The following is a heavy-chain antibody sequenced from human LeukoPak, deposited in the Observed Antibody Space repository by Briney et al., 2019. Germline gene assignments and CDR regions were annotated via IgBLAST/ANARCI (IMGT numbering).Heavy chain of an antibody. CDR3: AKDRMQMGSGTSRRSPGMDI. CDR1: GPTFDDYA. J-gene: IGHJ6*03. CDR2: ITWDGGST. D-gene: IGHD3-10*01. Sequence: GGSLRLSCAASGPTFDDYAMHWVRQAPGKGLEWVSLITWDGGSTYYAGSVKGRFTISRDNNKNSLYLQMDSLRPEDTALYYCAKDRMQMGSGTSRRSPGMDIWGKGTTVTVSS. V-gene: IGHV3-43D*04.